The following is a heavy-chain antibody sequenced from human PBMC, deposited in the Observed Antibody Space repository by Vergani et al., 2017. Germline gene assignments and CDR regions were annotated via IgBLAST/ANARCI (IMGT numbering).Heavy chain of an antibody. CDR2: IYYSGST. Sequence: QVQLQESGPGLVKPSENLSLTCTVSGGSISSYYWSWIRQPPGKGLEWIGYIYYSGSTNYNPSLKSRVTISVDTSKNQFSLKLSSVTAADTAVYYCARAVSGTSPSYYFDYWRQGTLVTVSS. J-gene: IGHJ4*02. CDR3: ARAVSGTSPSYYFDY. D-gene: IGHD2-2*01. CDR1: GGSISSYY. V-gene: IGHV4-59*01.